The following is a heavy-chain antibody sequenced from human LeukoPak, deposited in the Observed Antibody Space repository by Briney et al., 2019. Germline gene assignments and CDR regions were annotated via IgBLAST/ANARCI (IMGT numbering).Heavy chain of an antibody. V-gene: IGHV4-39*07. J-gene: IGHJ5*02. Sequence: PSETLSLTCTVSGGSISSSSYYWGWIRQPPGKGLEWIGSIYYSGSTYYNPSLKSRVTISVDTSKNQFSLKLSSVTAADTAVYYCARDLDGYNNWFDPWGQGTLVTVSS. D-gene: IGHD5-24*01. CDR2: IYYSGST. CDR3: ARDLDGYNNWFDP. CDR1: GGSISSSSYY.